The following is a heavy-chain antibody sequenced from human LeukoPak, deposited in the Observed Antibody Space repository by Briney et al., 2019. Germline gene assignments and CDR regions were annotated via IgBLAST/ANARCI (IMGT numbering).Heavy chain of an antibody. V-gene: IGHV3-23*01. CDR3: ARDGDTSGYSD. Sequence: PGGSLRLSCAASGFTFSSYATSWVRRAPGKGLEWVSAISGSGGSTYYADSVKGRFTISRDNAKNSLYLQMNSLRAEDTAVYYCARDGDTSGYSDWGQGTLVTVSS. J-gene: IGHJ4*02. D-gene: IGHD3-22*01. CDR2: ISGSGGST. CDR1: GFTFSSYA.